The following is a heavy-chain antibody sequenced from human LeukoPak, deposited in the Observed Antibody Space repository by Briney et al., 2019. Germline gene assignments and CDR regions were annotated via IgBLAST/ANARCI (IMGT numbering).Heavy chain of an antibody. CDR2: ISYDGSNK. CDR1: GFTFSSYA. CDR3: ARQDWIQLWLLLDY. Sequence: GGSLRLSCAASGFTFSSYAMHWVRQAPGKGLERVAVISYDGSNKYYTDSVKGRFTISRDNSKNTLYLQMNSLRAEDTAVYYCARQDWIQLWLLLDYWGQGTLVTVSS. J-gene: IGHJ4*02. D-gene: IGHD5-18*01. V-gene: IGHV3-30*04.